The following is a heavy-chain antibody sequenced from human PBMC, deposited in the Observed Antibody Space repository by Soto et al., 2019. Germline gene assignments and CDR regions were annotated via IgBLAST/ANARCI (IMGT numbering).Heavy chain of an antibody. D-gene: IGHD6-19*01. V-gene: IGHV1-3*01. J-gene: IGHJ5*01. CDR1: GYPFTNYA. Sequence: QVRLVQPGAEVTKPGASVKLSCEASGYPFTNYAIHWVRQAPGQRLEWMGWINAGNGDTAYSQKVQDRVTISKDNSASAVYIQVNSLRYEDTGIYYCARDGVVWGGSGCYDSWGQGTLVTVSS. CDR2: INAGNGDT. CDR3: ARDGVVWGGSGCYDS.